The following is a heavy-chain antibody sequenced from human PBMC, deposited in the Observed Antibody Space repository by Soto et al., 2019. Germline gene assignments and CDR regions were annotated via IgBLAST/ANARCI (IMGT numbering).Heavy chain of an antibody. Sequence: SETLSLTCGVSGGSISSHYWTWIRQPAGKGLEWIGRIYTSGTTNYNPSLTSRVTMSVDTSKNQFSLNLTSVTAADTAVYYCARDRGQLWPLDYWGQGTLVTVSS. V-gene: IGHV4-4*07. CDR2: IYTSGTT. J-gene: IGHJ4*02. CDR3: ARDRGQLWPLDY. D-gene: IGHD5-18*01. CDR1: GGSISSHY.